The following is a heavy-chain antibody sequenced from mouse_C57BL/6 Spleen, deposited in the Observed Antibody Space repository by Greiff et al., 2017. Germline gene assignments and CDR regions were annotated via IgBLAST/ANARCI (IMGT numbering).Heavy chain of an antibody. J-gene: IGHJ1*03. CDR3: ARFDGYYGYFEV. CDR2: IDPSDSYT. D-gene: IGHD2-3*01. Sequence: VQLQQSGAELVKPGASVKLSCKASGYTFTSYWMQWVKQRPGQGLEWIGEIDPSDSYTNYNQKFKGKATLTVDTSSSTAYMQLSSLTSEDSAVYYCARFDGYYGYFEVWGTGTTVTVSS. CDR1: GYTFTSYW. V-gene: IGHV1-50*01.